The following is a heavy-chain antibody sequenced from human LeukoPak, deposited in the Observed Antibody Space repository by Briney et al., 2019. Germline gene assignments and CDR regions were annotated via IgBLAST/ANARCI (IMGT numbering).Heavy chain of an antibody. CDR3: ARGPDSSGYYPFDY. D-gene: IGHD3-22*01. CDR2: INPNSDYT. V-gene: IGHV1-2*02. CDR1: GYTFTGYY. J-gene: IGHJ4*02. Sequence: GASVKVSCKASGYTFTGYYMHWVRQAPGQGLEWMGWINPNSDYTNYAQKFQGRLTLTRDTSISTAYMELSRLRSDDTAVYYCARGPDSSGYYPFDYWGQGTLVTVSS.